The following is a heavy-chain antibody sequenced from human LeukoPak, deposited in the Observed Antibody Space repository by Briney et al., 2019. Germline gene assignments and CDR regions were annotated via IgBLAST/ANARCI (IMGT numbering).Heavy chain of an antibody. J-gene: IGHJ4*02. CDR2: ISYDGSNK. D-gene: IGHD3-22*01. V-gene: IGHV3-30*18. CDR1: GFTFTTYG. CDR3: AEQSFYDSSGYYFDY. Sequence: GGSLRLSCAAPGFTFTTYGMHWVRQAPGKGLEWVAVISYDGSNKYYADSVKGRFTISRDNSKNTLYLQMNSLRAEDTAVYYCAEQSFYDSSGYYFDYWGQGTLVTVSS.